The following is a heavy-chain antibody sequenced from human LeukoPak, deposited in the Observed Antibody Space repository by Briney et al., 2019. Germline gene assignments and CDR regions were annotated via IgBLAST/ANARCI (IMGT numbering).Heavy chain of an antibody. CDR1: GGSISSGGYY. J-gene: IGHJ4*02. Sequence: SETLSLTCTVSGGSISSGGYYWSWIRQHPGKGLEWIGYIYYSGSTYYNPSLKSRVTISVDTSKNQFSLKLSSVTAADTAVHYCARDSPSYYGSGSYIFDYWGQGTLVTVSS. CDR3: ARDSPSYYGSGSYIFDY. V-gene: IGHV4-31*03. CDR2: IYYSGST. D-gene: IGHD3-10*01.